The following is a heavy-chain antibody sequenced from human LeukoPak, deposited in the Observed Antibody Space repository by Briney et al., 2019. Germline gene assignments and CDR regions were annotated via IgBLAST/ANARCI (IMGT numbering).Heavy chain of an antibody. Sequence: KASETLSLTCTVSGGSISSYYWSWIRQPAGKGLEWIGRIYTSGSTNYNPSLKSRVTMSVDTSKNQFSLKLSSVTAADTAVYYCARGRGVTRYYYYYYGMDVWGQGTTVTVSS. V-gene: IGHV4-4*07. CDR2: IYTSGST. CDR1: GGSISSYY. CDR3: ARGRGVTRYYYYYYGMDV. D-gene: IGHD4-17*01. J-gene: IGHJ6*02.